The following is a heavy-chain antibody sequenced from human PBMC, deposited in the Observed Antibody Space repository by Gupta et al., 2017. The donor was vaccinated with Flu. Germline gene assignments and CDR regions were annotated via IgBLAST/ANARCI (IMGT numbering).Heavy chain of an antibody. Sequence: QLQLQESGPGLVKPSETLSLTCTVSGGSISSSSYYWGWIRQPPGKGLEWIGSIYYSGRTYYNPSLKSRVTISADTSKNQFSLKLSSVTEADTAVHYCARQRGDSSYNPFDYWGQGTLVTVSS. CDR2: IYYSGRT. CDR1: GGSISSSSYY. D-gene: IGHD6-6*01. CDR3: ARQRGDSSYNPFDY. J-gene: IGHJ4*02. V-gene: IGHV4-39*01.